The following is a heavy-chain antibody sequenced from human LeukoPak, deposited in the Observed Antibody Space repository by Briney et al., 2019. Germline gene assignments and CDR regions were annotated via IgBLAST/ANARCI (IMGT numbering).Heavy chain of an antibody. Sequence: PGGSLRLSCAASGFTFSSYEMNWVRQAPGKGLEWVSYITSSGGTIYYADSVKGRFTISRDNSKNMLYLQMNSLRAEDTALYYCAKDAEISVELVVITSFDSWGQGTLVTVSS. V-gene: IGHV3-48*03. CDR1: GFTFSSYE. D-gene: IGHD3-22*01. CDR3: AKDAEISVELVVITSFDS. CDR2: ITSSGGTI. J-gene: IGHJ4*02.